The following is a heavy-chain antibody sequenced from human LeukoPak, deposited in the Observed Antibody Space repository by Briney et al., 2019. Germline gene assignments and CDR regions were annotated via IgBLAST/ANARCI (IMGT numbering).Heavy chain of an antibody. J-gene: IGHJ4*02. Sequence: GESLKISCKGSGYNFTSYWIGWGRPVPGKGLEWMGSIYPGDSDTRYSPSFQGQVTISADNSISTAYLQWSSLKASDTAMYYCARLSGTYYGMGYWGQGTLVTVSS. CDR2: IYPGDSDT. CDR1: GYNFTSYW. CDR3: ARLSGTYYGMGY. V-gene: IGHV5-51*01. D-gene: IGHD1-26*01.